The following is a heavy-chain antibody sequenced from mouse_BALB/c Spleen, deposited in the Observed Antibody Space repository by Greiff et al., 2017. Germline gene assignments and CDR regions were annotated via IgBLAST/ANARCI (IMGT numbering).Heavy chain of an antibody. CDR2: ISSGSSTI. Sequence: EVKLVESGGGLVQPGGSRKLSCAASGFTFSSFGMHWVRQAPEKGLEWVAYISSGSSTIYYADTVKGRFTISRDNPKNTLFLQMTSLRSEDTAMYYCARWRYYGSSPSYAMDYWGQGTSVTVSS. J-gene: IGHJ4*01. CDR3: ARWRYYGSSPSYAMDY. CDR1: GFTFSSFG. D-gene: IGHD1-1*01. V-gene: IGHV5-17*02.